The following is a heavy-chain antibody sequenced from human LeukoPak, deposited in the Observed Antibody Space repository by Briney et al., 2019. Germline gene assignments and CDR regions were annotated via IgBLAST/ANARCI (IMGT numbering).Heavy chain of an antibody. Sequence: GGSLRLSCAASGFSLSGYYMSWIRQAPGKGLEWISHITGSGSGTIIKYADSVKGRFTISRDDAKNSLFLQMNSLRADDTAIYYCARDRYYDFWSGQGPFDIWGQGTMVTVSS. V-gene: IGHV3-11*01. CDR3: ARDRYYDFWSGQGPFDI. CDR2: ITGSGSGTII. CDR1: GFSLSGYY. J-gene: IGHJ3*02. D-gene: IGHD3-3*01.